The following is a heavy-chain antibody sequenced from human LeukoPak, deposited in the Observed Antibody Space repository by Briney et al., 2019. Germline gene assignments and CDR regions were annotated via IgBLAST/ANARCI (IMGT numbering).Heavy chain of an antibody. CDR3: ARESQLRYFDWLDRDAFDI. CDR1: GGTFSSYA. Sequence: SVKVSCKASGGTFSSYAISWVRQAPGQGLEWMGRIIPIPGIANYAQKFQGRVTITRNTSISTAYMELSSLRSEDTAVYYCARESQLRYFDWLDRDAFDIWGQGTMVTVSS. J-gene: IGHJ3*02. CDR2: IIPIPGIA. D-gene: IGHD3-9*01. V-gene: IGHV1-69*04.